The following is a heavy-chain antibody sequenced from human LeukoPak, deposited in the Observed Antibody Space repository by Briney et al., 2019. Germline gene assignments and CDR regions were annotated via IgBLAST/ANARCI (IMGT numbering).Heavy chain of an antibody. CDR3: ARDPLGGNSGWYMSYYGMDV. J-gene: IGHJ6*04. CDR1: GGSSSGYY. CDR2: INHSGST. D-gene: IGHD6-19*01. V-gene: IGHV4-34*01. Sequence: SETLSLTCAVYGGSSSGYYWSWIRQPPGKGLEWIGEINHSGSTNYNPSLKSRVTISVDTSKNQFSLKLSSVTAADTAVYYCARDPLGGNSGWYMSYYGMDVWGKGTTVTVSS.